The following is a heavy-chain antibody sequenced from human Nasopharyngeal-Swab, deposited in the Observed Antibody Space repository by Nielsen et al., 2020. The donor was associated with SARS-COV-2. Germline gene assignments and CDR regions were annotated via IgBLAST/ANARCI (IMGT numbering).Heavy chain of an antibody. CDR1: GGSISGDGHS. Sequence: SETLSPTCALSGGSISGDGHSWNWVRQPPGKGLEWIGYMHYSGSTAYNPSLKSRVTISVDRSKNLFSLKLTSVTAADTAVYYCASSLGSYYDSSGYYVGPLDFWGQGTLVTVSS. V-gene: IGHV4-30-2*01. J-gene: IGHJ4*02. CDR3: ASSLGSYYDSSGYYVGPLDF. D-gene: IGHD3-22*01. CDR2: MHYSGST.